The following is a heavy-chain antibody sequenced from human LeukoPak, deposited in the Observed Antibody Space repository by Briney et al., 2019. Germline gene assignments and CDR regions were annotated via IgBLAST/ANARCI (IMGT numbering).Heavy chain of an antibody. D-gene: IGHD3-9*01. CDR1: GFTFSSYA. CDR3: AKDLLVLRYFDWLLSGLDY. V-gene: IGHV3-23*01. CDR2: ISGGGGST. Sequence: GGSLRLSCAASGFTFSSYAMRWVRQAPGKGLEWVSAISGGGGSTYYADSVKGRFTIPRDNSKNTLYLQMNSLRAEDTAVYYCAKDLLVLRYFDWLLSGLDYWGQGTLVTVSS. J-gene: IGHJ4*02.